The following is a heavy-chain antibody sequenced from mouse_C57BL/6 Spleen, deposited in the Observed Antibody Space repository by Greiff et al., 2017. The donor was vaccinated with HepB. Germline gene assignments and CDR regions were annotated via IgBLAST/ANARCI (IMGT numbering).Heavy chain of an antibody. Sequence: EVQLQQSGPELVKPGASVKISCKASGYSFTGYYMNWVKQSPEKSLEWIGEINPSTGGTTYNQKFKAKATLTVDKSSSTAYMQLKSLTSEDSAVYYCARNEPRVYFDYWGQGTTLTVSS. V-gene: IGHV1-42*01. J-gene: IGHJ2*01. CDR3: ARNEPRVYFDY. CDR2: INPSTGGT. CDR1: GYSFTGYY.